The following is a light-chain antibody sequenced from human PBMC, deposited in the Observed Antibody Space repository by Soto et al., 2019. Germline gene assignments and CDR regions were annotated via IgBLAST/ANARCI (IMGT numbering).Light chain of an antibody. V-gene: IGKV1-27*01. CDR2: SAS. CDR3: QKFNTAPLT. Sequence: DIQMTQSPSSLSAPVGDRVTITCRASQDISVYLAWYQQNPGKVPKLLIYSASTLQSGVPSRFSGSESGTDFTLTISSLQPEDVATYYCQKFNTAPLTFGQGTRLEIK. CDR1: QDISVY. J-gene: IGKJ5*01.